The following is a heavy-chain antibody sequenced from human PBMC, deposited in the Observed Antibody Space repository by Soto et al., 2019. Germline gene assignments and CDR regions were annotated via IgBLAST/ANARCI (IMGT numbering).Heavy chain of an antibody. Sequence: SETLSLTCTVSGGSISSYYWSWIRQPPGKGLEWIGYIYYSGSTNYNPSLKSRVTISVDTSKNQFSLKLSSVTAAETAVYYCARGLRRYNGNYISYWGKGTLVTFSS. D-gene: IGHD1-7*01. CDR2: IYYSGST. V-gene: IGHV4-59*08. CDR1: GGSISSYY. CDR3: ARGLRRYNGNYISY. J-gene: IGHJ4*02.